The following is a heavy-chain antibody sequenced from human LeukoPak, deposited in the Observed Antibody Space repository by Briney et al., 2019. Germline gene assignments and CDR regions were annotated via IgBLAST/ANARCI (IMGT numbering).Heavy chain of an antibody. D-gene: IGHD5-18*01. Sequence: ASVKVSCKVSGYTLTELSMHWVRQAPGKGLEWMGGFDPEDGETIYAQKFQGRVTMTEDTSTDTAYMELSSLRSEDTAVYYCATRLARGYSYVPVYGYWGQGTLVTVSS. V-gene: IGHV1-24*01. CDR1: GYTLTELS. J-gene: IGHJ4*02. CDR3: ATRLARGYSYVPVYGY. CDR2: FDPEDGET.